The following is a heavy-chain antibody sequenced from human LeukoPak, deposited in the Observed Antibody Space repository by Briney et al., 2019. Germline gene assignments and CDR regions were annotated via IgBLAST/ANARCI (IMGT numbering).Heavy chain of an antibody. Sequence: GGSLRLSCAASGFTFSDYYMSWVRQAPGKGLEWVSAISGSGGSTYYADSVKGRFTISRDNSKNTLYLQMNSLRAEDTAVYYCAKARTTPYGSGSYVYWGQGTLVTVSS. D-gene: IGHD3-10*01. CDR1: GFTFSDYY. CDR2: ISGSGGST. J-gene: IGHJ4*02. V-gene: IGHV3-23*01. CDR3: AKARTTPYGSGSYVY.